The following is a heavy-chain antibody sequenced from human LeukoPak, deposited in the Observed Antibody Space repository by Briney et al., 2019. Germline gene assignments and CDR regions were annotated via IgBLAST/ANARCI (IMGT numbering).Heavy chain of an antibody. V-gene: IGHV5-51*01. J-gene: IGHJ4*02. Sequence: GESLKISCKGSGYSFTSYWIGWVRQMPGKGLEWMGIIYPGDSDTRYSPSFQGQVTISADKSISTAYLQWSSLKASDTAMYYCATLPTIFGGQSQIDYWGQGTLVTVSS. CDR3: ATLPTIFGGQSQIDY. D-gene: IGHD3-3*01. CDR2: IYPGDSDT. CDR1: GYSFTSYW.